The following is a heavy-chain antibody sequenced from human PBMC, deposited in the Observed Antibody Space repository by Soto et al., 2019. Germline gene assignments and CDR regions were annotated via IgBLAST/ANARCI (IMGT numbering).Heavy chain of an antibody. CDR1: GGSISRGGYY. CDR3: ATGRLRSALDI. CDR2: IYYSGST. J-gene: IGHJ3*02. V-gene: IGHV4-31*03. Sequence: PSETLSLTCTVSGGSISRGGYYWSWIRQHPGKGLEWIGYIYYSGSTYYNPSLKSRVTISVDTSKNQFSLKLSSVTAADTAVYYCATGRLRSALDIWGQGTMVTVSS. D-gene: IGHD4-17*01.